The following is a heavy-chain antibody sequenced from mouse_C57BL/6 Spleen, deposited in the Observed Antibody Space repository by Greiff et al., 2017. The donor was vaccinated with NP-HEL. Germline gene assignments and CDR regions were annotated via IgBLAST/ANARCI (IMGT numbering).Heavy chain of an antibody. V-gene: IGHV1-80*01. CDR1: GYAFSSYW. Sequence: QVQLQQSGAELVKPGASVKISCKASGYAFSSYWMNWVKQRPGKGLEWIGQIYPGDGDTNYNGKFKGKATLTADKSSSTAYMQLSSLTSEDSAVYFCAREGLMVTTLYYYAMDYWGQGTSVTVSS. CDR3: AREGLMVTTLYYYAMDY. J-gene: IGHJ4*01. CDR2: IYPGDGDT. D-gene: IGHD2-3*01.